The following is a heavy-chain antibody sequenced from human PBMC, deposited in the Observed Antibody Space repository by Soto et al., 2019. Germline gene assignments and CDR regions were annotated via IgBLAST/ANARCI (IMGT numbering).Heavy chain of an antibody. D-gene: IGHD4-17*01. CDR2: IDPSGGSP. V-gene: IGHV1-46*01. CDR3: ARVRYGDNSVYFQH. CDR1: GYSFTSYY. J-gene: IGHJ1*01. Sequence: QVQLVQSGAEVKRPGASVKVSCKASGYSFTSYYIHWARQAPGQGLEWMGIIDPSGGSPNYAQKFQGRVTMTRDTSTSTVYMELSSLTSEDTAVYYCARVRYGDNSVYFQHWGQGTLVTVSS.